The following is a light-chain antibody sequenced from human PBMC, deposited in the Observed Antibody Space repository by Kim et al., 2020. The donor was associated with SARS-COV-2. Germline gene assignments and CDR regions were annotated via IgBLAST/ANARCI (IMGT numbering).Light chain of an antibody. CDR3: GADHGSGSNFSWV. Sequence: QLVPTQPPSASASLGASVTLTCTLSSGYSNYKVDWYQQRPGKGPRFVMRVGTGGIVGSKGDGIPDRFSVLGSGLNRYLTIKNIQEEDESDYHCGADHGSGSNFSWVFGGGTQLTVL. V-gene: IGLV9-49*01. CDR1: SGYSNYK. J-gene: IGLJ3*02. CDR2: VGTGGIVG.